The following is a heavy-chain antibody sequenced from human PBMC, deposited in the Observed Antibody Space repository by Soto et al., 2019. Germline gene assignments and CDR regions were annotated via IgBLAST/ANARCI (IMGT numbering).Heavy chain of an antibody. CDR1: GFTFSSYA. V-gene: IGHV3-30-3*02. CDR3: VKGFTISYYYFDY. J-gene: IGHJ4*02. CDR2: ISYDGSNK. D-gene: IGHD3-9*01. Sequence: QVQLVESGGGVVQPGRSLRLSCAASGFTFSSYAMHWVRQAPGKGLEWVAVISYDGSNKYYADSVKGRFTISRDNSKNTLYLKMNSLRAEDTAVCYCVKGFTISYYYFDYWGQGTLVTVSS.